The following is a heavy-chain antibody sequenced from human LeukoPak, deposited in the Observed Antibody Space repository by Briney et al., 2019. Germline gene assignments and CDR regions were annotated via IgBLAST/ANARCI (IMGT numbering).Heavy chain of an antibody. CDR3: ARTRCSSTSCGYYYYFYGVDV. V-gene: IGHV3-53*01. D-gene: IGHD2-2*01. CDR2: IYSGGST. CDR1: GFTVSSNY. Sequence: GGSLRLSCAASGFTVSSNYMSWVRQAPGEGLEWVSVIYSGGSTYYADSVKGRFTISRDSSKNTLYLQMNSLRAEDTAVYYCARTRCSSTSCGYYYYFYGVDVWGQGATVTVSS. J-gene: IGHJ6*02.